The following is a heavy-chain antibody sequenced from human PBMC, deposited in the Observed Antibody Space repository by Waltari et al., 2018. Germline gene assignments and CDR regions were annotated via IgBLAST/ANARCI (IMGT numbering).Heavy chain of an antibody. CDR3: ARGTYIVGYDY. J-gene: IGHJ4*02. Sequence: QVRLVQSGAEVKKPGASVKVSCKASGYTFTHYDINWVRQVSGQGLEWLGWLNPSSGDTCVAQNVRGRAGMTRDTSTGTADMELRGLTSADTAFYYCARGTYIVGYDYWGQGTPVTVSA. D-gene: IGHD1-26*01. V-gene: IGHV1-8*01. CDR1: GYTFTHYD. CDR2: LNPSSGDT.